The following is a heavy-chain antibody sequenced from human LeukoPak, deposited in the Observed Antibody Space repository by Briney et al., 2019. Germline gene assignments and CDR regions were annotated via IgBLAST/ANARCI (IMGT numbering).Heavy chain of an antibody. D-gene: IGHD2-15*01. CDR3: ASSLDCSGGSCSSKKYFDY. CDR1: GGSISSSNW. Sequence: SETLSLTCAVSGGSISSSNWWSWVRQPPGKGLEWIGEIYHSGSTNYNPSLKSRVTISVDTSKNQFSLKLSSVTAADTAVYYCASSLDCSGGSCSSKKYFDYWGQGTLVTVSS. V-gene: IGHV4-4*02. J-gene: IGHJ4*02. CDR2: IYHSGST.